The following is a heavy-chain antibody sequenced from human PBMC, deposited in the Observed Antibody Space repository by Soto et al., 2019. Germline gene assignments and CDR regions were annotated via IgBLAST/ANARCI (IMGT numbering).Heavy chain of an antibody. J-gene: IGHJ6*03. D-gene: IGHD3-3*01. Sequence: PSETLSLSCTVSGGSISSYYWSWIRQPPGKGLEWIGYIYYSGSTNYNPSLKSRVTISVDTSKNQFSLKLSSVTAADTAVYYCASSGLRFLEWFQRPFYYMDVWGKGTTVTVSS. CDR1: GGSISSYY. CDR3: ASSGLRFLEWFQRPFYYMDV. CDR2: IYYSGST. V-gene: IGHV4-59*01.